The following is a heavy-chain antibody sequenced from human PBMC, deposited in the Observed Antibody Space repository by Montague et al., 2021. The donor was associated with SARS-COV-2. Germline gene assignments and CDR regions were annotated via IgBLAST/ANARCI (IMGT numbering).Heavy chain of an antibody. Sequence: SRRLSCAASGLTVSSNYMSWVRQAPGKGLEWVSVIYSGGSTYYADSVKGRFTISRDTSKNTLYLQMNSLRAEATAVYYCAREGCSSTSCSMVFDYWGQGTLVTVSS. D-gene: IGHD2-2*01. CDR2: IYSGGST. J-gene: IGHJ4*02. CDR1: GLTVSSNY. V-gene: IGHV3-66*01. CDR3: AREGCSSTSCSMVFDY.